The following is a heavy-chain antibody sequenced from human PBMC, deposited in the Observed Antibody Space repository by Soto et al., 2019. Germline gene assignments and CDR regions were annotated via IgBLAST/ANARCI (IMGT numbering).Heavy chain of an antibody. CDR3: AKPPCSSTSCYPSYYYYYGMDV. D-gene: IGHD2-2*01. CDR2: ISYDGSNK. CDR1: GFTFSTYG. J-gene: IGHJ6*02. Sequence: GGSLRLSCAASGFTFSTYGMHWVRQAPGKGLEWVAVISYDGSNKYYADSVKGRFTISRDNSKNTLYLQMNSMRADDTAVYYCAKPPCSSTSCYPSYYYYYGMDVWGQGTTHTVSS. V-gene: IGHV3-30*18.